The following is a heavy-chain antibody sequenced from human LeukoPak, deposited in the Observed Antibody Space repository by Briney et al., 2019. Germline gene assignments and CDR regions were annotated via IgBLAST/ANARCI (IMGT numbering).Heavy chain of an antibody. J-gene: IGHJ6*02. CDR3: ARGGGTGTANYAMDV. D-gene: IGHD1-14*01. V-gene: IGHV3-33*01. Sequence: GGSLRLSCAASGFTFSSYGMHWVRQAPGKGLEWVAVSWFDESKEYYADSVKGRFTISRDNYKSTLYLQANSLRAEDTAVYYCARGGGTGTANYAMDVWGRGTTVTVSS. CDR1: GFTFSSYG. CDR2: SWFDESKE.